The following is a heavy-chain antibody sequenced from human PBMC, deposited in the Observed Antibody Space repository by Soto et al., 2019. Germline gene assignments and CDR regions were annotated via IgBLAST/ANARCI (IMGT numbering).Heavy chain of an antibody. CDR3: VRMNGVTSSSYFAMAV. CDR2: IFSDAER. Sequence: QVTLRESGPVLVKPTETLTLTCNVSGFSLTTGRMGVSWIRQPPGKALEWLAHIFSDAERSYSRSLQGRFTVTKAGTGSQGVLTTSHTDPVPTRPYFRVRMNGVTSSSYFAMAVWRPGTPVTASS. CDR1: GFSLTTGRMG. V-gene: IGHV2-26*01. J-gene: IGHJ6*02. D-gene: IGHD2-8*01.